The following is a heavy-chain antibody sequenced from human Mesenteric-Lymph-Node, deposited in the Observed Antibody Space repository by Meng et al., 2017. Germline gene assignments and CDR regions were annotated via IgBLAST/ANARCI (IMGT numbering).Heavy chain of an antibody. Sequence: GESLKISCAASGFTFSDYYMKWVRQAPGKGLECVSSISSSRTIYYADSVKGRFTISRDNSKNTLYLQMNSLRAEDTAVYYCAKDFTGGNSFDYWGQGTLVTVSS. V-gene: IGHV3-69-1*01. D-gene: IGHD4-23*01. CDR3: AKDFTGGNSFDY. CDR1: GFTFSDYY. CDR2: ISSSRTI. J-gene: IGHJ4*02.